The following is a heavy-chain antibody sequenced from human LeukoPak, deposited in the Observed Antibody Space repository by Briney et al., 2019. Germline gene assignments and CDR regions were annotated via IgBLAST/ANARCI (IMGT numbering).Heavy chain of an antibody. Sequence: PSETLSLTCTVSGGSITNYYWSWIRQPPGKGLEWIGRIYTSGSTNYNPSLKSRVTISVDTSKNQFSLKLSSVTAADTAVYYCARRGRYCSGGSCYSAFDYWGQGTLVTVSS. D-gene: IGHD2-15*01. CDR2: IYTSGST. CDR1: GGSITNYY. V-gene: IGHV4-4*07. J-gene: IGHJ4*02. CDR3: ARRGRYCSGGSCYSAFDY.